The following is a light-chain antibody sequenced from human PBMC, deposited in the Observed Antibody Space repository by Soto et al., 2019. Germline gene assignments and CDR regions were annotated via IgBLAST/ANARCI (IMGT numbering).Light chain of an antibody. CDR1: SYNIGSNT. V-gene: IGLV1-44*01. Sequence: QSVLTQPPSASGTPGQRVTISCSGSSYNIGSNTVNWYRQLPGTAPKLLMHTDNQRPSGVPDRFSGSKSGTSASLAISGLQSDDEDDYYCAAWANSLIGVAFGGGTKLTV. J-gene: IGLJ2*01. CDR3: AAWANSLIGVA. CDR2: TDN.